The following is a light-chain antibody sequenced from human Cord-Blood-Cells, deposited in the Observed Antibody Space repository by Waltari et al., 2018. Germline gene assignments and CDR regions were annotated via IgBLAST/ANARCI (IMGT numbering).Light chain of an antibody. CDR1: SSDVGRYNL. CDR2: EVS. Sequence: QSALTQPASVSGSPGQSITISRTGTSSDVGRYNLVSWYQQHPGKAPKLMIYEVSKRPSGVSNRFSGSKSGNTASLTISGLQAEDEADYYCCLYAGSSTVFGTGTKVTVL. J-gene: IGLJ1*01. CDR3: CLYAGSSTV. V-gene: IGLV2-23*02.